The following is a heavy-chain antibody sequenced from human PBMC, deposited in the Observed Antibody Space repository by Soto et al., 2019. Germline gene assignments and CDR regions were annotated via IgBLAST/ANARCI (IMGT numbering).Heavy chain of an antibody. CDR2: IYFNGNT. D-gene: IGHD3-16*01. J-gene: IGHJ4*02. CDR1: AASFSKYY. CDR3: ASVTFGGVVLAH. V-gene: IGHV4-59*01. Sequence: SETLSLTCTVSAASFSKYYWSWIRQPPGKGLEWIGYIYFNGNTNYNPSLKRRVTISIDTSKKQISLNLTSVTDADTAVYYCASVTFGGVVLAHWGREPWSPSPQ.